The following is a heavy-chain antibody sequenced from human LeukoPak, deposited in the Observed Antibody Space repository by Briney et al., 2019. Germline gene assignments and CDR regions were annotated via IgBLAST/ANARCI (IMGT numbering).Heavy chain of an antibody. CDR1: GYSFTSYW. D-gene: IGHD6-13*01. CDR3: ARHLAAPDWRSFDY. V-gene: IGHV5-51*01. Sequence: GESLKISCKGSGYSFTSYWIGWVRQMPGKGLEWMGIIYPRDSDTRYSPSFQGQVTISADRSISTAYLQWSSLKASDTAMYYCARHLAAPDWRSFDYWGQGTLVTVSS. CDR2: IYPRDSDT. J-gene: IGHJ4*02.